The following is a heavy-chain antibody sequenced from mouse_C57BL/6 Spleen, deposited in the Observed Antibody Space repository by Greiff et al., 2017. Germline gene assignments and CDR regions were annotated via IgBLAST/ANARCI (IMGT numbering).Heavy chain of an antibody. Sequence: VQLQQSGAELVRPGSSVKMSCKTSGYTFTSYGINWVKQRPGQGLEWIGYIYIGNGYTEYNEKFTGKATLTSDTSSSTAYMQRSSLTSEDSAIYFGARSDYGSSRYYAMDYWGQGTSVTVSS. CDR3: ARSDYGSSRYYAMDY. J-gene: IGHJ4*01. CDR1: GYTFTSYG. D-gene: IGHD1-1*01. CDR2: IYIGNGYT. V-gene: IGHV1-58*01.